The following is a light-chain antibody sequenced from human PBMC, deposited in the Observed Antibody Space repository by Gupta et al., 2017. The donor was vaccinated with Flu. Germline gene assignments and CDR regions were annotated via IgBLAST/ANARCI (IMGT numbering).Light chain of an antibody. Sequence: QTVRSTWQGDSIRKCYASWYQQKPGQAPVLVIYDNNIRPGGSADRFSGSSSGNTAAVTITGAQAGEEADYYCNSRDSTDNHQAVFGGGTKLTVL. CDR2: DNN. CDR3: NSRDSTDNHQAV. J-gene: IGLJ2*01. V-gene: IGLV3-19*01. CDR1: SIRKCY.